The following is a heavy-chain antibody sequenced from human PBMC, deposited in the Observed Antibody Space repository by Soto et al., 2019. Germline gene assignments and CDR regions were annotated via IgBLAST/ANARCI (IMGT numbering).Heavy chain of an antibody. V-gene: IGHV4-61*01. CDR2: IYYSGST. CDR1: GGSVSSGSYY. CDR3: AGLPVDYYYYGMDV. Sequence: SATLSLTCTVSGGSVSSGSYYWSWIRQPPGKGLEWIGYIYYSGSTNYNPSLKSRVTISVDTSKNQFSLKLSSVTAADTAVYYCAGLPVDYYYYGMDVWGQGTTVTVSS. D-gene: IGHD5-12*01. J-gene: IGHJ6*02.